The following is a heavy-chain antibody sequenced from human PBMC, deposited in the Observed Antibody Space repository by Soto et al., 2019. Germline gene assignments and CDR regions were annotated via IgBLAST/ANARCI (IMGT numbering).Heavy chain of an antibody. CDR1: GYTFTGYY. CDR3: ARSSHRKTAMTTVTTILDDWLDP. V-gene: IGHV1-2*04. D-gene: IGHD4-4*01. CDR2: INPNSGGT. Sequence: GASVKVSCKASGYTFTGYYMHWVRQAPGQGLEWMGWINPNSGGTNYAQKFQGWVTMTRDTSISTAYMELSRLRSDDTAVYYCARSSHRKTAMTTVTTILDDWLDPWGQGTLVTVYS. J-gene: IGHJ5*02.